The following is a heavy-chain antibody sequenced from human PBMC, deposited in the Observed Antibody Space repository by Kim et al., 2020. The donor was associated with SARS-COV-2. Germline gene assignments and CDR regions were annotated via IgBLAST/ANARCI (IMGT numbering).Heavy chain of an antibody. Sequence: PSLKIRVTISVDTSKNQFSLKLSSVTAADTAVYYCAREQSGGYVGGMDVWGQGTTVTVSS. CDR3: AREQSGGYVGGMDV. J-gene: IGHJ6*02. V-gene: IGHV4-59*01. D-gene: IGHD5-12*01.